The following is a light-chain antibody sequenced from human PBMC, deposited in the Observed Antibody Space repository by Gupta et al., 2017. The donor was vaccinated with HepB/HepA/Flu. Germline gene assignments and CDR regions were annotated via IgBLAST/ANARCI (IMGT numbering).Light chain of an antibody. CDR3: QQSYIIPRT. V-gene: IGKV1-39*01. J-gene: IGKJ1*01. CDR1: QTISTY. CDR2: AAS. Sequence: DIQITQSPSSLSASVGDRVTITCRASQTISTYLNWYQKKPGKAPKVLIYAASSLQSGVPSRFSGSGSVTXFTLTIXILKPEDFATYYCQQSYIIPRTFGXGTKVEI.